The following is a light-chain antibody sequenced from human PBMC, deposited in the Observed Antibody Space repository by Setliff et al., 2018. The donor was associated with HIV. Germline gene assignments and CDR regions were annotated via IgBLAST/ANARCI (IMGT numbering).Light chain of an antibody. CDR3: AAWDDSLSGYV. J-gene: IGLJ1*01. Sequence: QSVLTQPPSASGTPGQRVPVSCSGRSSNIGRNYVYWYQQLPGTAPKLLISRSNQRPSGVPDRFSGSKSGTSGSLAISGLRSEDEADYYCAAWDDSLSGYVFGTGTKGTVL. CDR2: RSN. V-gene: IGLV1-47*01. CDR1: SSNIGRNY.